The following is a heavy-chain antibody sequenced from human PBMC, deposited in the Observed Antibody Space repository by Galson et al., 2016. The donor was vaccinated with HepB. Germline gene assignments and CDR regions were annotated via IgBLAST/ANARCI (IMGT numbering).Heavy chain of an antibody. V-gene: IGHV3-74*01. CDR2: INSDGTIS. J-gene: IGHJ5*02. Sequence: MHWVRQAPGKGLMWVARINSDGTISNYADSVKGRFTISRDNAKNTLYLEMNSLRAEDTAVYNCVRDHSVVPTTAYNWFDPWGRGTLVTVSS. D-gene: IGHD4-23*01. CDR3: VRDHSVVPTTAYNWFDP.